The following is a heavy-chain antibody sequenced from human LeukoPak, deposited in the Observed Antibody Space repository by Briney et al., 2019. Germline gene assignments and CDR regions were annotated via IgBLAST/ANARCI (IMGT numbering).Heavy chain of an antibody. CDR3: VSEGSESAFDL. V-gene: IGHV3-64D*09. Sequence: AGTLRLTCSASDFPFSSDALIWVPQAPGKGLQCVSAISSNGVSTYYAYSVKGRFTSSRDNSRNTLYLQMNSLRAEDTAVYYCVSEGSESAFDLWGLGTMVTVSS. CDR1: DFPFSSDA. D-gene: IGHD2-15*01. J-gene: IGHJ3*01. CDR2: ISSNGVST.